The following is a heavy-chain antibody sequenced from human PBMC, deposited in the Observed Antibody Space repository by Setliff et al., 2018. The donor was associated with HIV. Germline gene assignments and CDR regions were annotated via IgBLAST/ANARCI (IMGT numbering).Heavy chain of an antibody. V-gene: IGHV1-18*01. CDR3: ARLGSGWSDSYYYAMDV. CDR2: ISPHIGHT. CDR1: GYTFTNYG. D-gene: IGHD6-19*01. J-gene: IGHJ6*02. Sequence: ASVKVSCKASGYTFTNYGISWVRQAPGHGLEWMGWISPHIGHTNYAQTFQGRVTMTVDTSTSKAYMEVRSLRSDDTAVYFCARLGSGWSDSYYYAMDVWGQGTTVTVS.